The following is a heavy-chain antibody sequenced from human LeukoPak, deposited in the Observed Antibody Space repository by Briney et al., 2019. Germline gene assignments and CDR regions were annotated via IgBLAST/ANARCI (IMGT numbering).Heavy chain of an antibody. CDR2: IKEDGSEK. V-gene: IGHV3-7*01. J-gene: IGHJ4*02. Sequence: GGSLRLSCAASGFTFSTYWMSWVRQAPGKGLEWVASIKEDGSEKYYVESVKGRFTISRDNAKNSLYLQMNSLRVEDTAVYYCARDKYSTSSSGSLFDYWGQGTLVTVSS. CDR1: GFTFSTYW. CDR3: ARDKYSTSSSGSLFDY. D-gene: IGHD6-6*01.